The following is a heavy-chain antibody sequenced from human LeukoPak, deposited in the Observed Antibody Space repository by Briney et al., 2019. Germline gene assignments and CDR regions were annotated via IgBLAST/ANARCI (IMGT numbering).Heavy chain of an antibody. V-gene: IGHV3-66*01. CDR1: GFSLSDYG. CDR2: IYTGETT. J-gene: IGHJ4*02. D-gene: IGHD6-19*01. Sequence: GGSLRLSCSASGFSLSDYGINWVRQAPGKGLEWVSVIYTGETTYYADSVKGRFTISRDNSKNTLYLQMDGLRVEDTAVYYCAKVGAVAAVENWGQGTLVTVSS. CDR3: AKVGAVAAVEN.